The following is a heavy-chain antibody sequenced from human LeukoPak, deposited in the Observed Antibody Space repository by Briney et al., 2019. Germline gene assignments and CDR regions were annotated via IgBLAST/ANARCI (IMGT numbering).Heavy chain of an antibody. CDR2: ISLNSGGT. CDR1: GYTFAGQY. J-gene: IGHJ4*02. CDR3: ARDLDSHGSGTY. V-gene: IGHV1-2*02. D-gene: IGHD3-10*01. Sequence: GASVKVSCKASGYTFAGQYMHWVRQAPGQGLEWMGWISLNSGGTNYAQKFQGRVTMTRDTSISTVYMELSRMRSDDTAVYYCARDLDSHGSGTYWGQGTLVTVSS.